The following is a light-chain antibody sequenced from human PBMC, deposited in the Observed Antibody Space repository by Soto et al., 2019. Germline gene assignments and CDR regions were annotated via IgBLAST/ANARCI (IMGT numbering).Light chain of an antibody. CDR2: DAS. CDR1: QSISSL. J-gene: IGKJ1*01. V-gene: IGKV1-5*01. CDR3: QQSYSTPWT. Sequence: DIQMTQSPSTLSASVGDRVTITCRASQSISSLLACYQQKPGKAPKFLVYDASNLESGVPSRFSGSGSGTEFTLTISSLQPEDFATYYCQQSYSTPWTFGQGTKADIK.